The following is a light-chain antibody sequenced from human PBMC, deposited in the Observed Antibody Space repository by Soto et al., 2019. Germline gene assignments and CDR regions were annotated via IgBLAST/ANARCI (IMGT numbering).Light chain of an antibody. CDR1: SNDVGGYNS. V-gene: IGLV2-14*01. CDR3: NSHRDINPYYV. Sequence: QAVVTQPASVSGSPGQSITISCTGTSNDVGGYNSVSWYQQYPGKAPKLLIFEVTNRPSGVSSRFSGSKSGNTASLTISGLQPEDEADYYCNSHRDINPYYVFGTGTKVTVL. CDR2: EVT. J-gene: IGLJ1*01.